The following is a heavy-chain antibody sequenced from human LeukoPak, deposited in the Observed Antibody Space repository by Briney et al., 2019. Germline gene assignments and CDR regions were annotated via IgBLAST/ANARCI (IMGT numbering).Heavy chain of an antibody. CDR3: ARGGNWYFDL. V-gene: IGHV4-59*01. Sequence: SETLSLTCTVSGDSINSYYWSWIRQPPGKGLEWIACIFSSGNTDYNPSLKSRVTVSLDTSKNQFSLNLRSVTAADTAVYYCARGGNWYFDLWGRGTLVTVSS. CDR2: IFSSGNT. J-gene: IGHJ2*01. CDR1: GDSINSYY.